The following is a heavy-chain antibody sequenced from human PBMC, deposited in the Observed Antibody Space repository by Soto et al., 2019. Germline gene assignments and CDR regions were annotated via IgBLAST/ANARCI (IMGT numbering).Heavy chain of an antibody. CDR2: ISSNGGCT. CDR1: GFTFSSYA. D-gene: IGHD4-17*01. CDR3: ARWLTVTTSDYYYYYMDV. J-gene: IGHJ6*03. Sequence: EVQLVESGGGLVQPGGSLRLSCAASGFTFSSYAMHWVRQAPGKGLEYVSAISSNGGCTYYANSVKGRFTISRDNSKNTLYLQMGSLRAEDMAVYYCARWLTVTTSDYYYYYMDVWGKGTTVTVSS. V-gene: IGHV3-64*01.